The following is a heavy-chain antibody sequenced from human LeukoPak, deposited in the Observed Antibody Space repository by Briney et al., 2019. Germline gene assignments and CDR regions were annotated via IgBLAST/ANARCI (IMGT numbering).Heavy chain of an antibody. CDR1: GGSISSYY. CDR2: IYYSGST. D-gene: IGHD2-2*03. V-gene: IGHV4-59*01. CDR3: ARVDRGFLAFDY. J-gene: IGHJ4*02. Sequence: KASETLSLTCTVSGGSISSYYWSWIRQPPGKGLEWIGYIYYSGSTNYNPSLKSRVTISVDTSKNQFSLKLSSVTAADTAVYYCARVDRGFLAFDYWGQGTLVTVSS.